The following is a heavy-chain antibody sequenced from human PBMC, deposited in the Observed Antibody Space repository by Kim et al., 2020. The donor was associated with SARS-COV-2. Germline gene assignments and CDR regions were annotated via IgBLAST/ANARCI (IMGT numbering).Heavy chain of an antibody. CDR1: GGTFSSYA. J-gene: IGHJ6*02. V-gene: IGHV1-69*13. D-gene: IGHD6-13*01. CDR2: IIPIFGTA. Sequence: SVKVSCKASGGTFSSYAISWVRQAPGQGLEWMGGIIPIFGTANYAQKFQGRVTITADESTSTAYMELSSLRSEDTAVYYCARDFRAAGNRVYYYGMDVWGQGTTVTVSS. CDR3: ARDFRAAGNRVYYYGMDV.